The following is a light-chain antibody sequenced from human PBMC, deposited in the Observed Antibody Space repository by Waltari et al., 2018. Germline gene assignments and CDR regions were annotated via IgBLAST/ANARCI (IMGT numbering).Light chain of an antibody. J-gene: IGKJ1*01. CDR3: QQSYHLPWT. V-gene: IGKV1-39*01. CDR1: SYIRSY. CDR2: GAS. Sequence: DVQLTQSPSSLSASVGDRVAITCRSSSYIRSYLNWYQQKPGKAPTLLISGASSLESGVPSRFSGTESGAEFTLTISSLQPDDVATYFCQQSYHLPWTFGQGTRVEI.